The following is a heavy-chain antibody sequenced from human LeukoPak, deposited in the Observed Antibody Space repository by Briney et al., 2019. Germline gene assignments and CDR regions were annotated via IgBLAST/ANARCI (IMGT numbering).Heavy chain of an antibody. Sequence: PGRSLRLSCAASGFTFSSYGMHWDRQAPGKGLEWVAVIWYDGSNKYYADSVKGRFTISRDNSKNTLYLQMNSLRAEDTAVYYCARDRFSSSYYYYGMDVWGQGTTVTVSS. CDR2: IWYDGSNK. CDR3: ARDRFSSSYYYYGMDV. J-gene: IGHJ6*02. CDR1: GFTFSSYG. D-gene: IGHD6-13*01. V-gene: IGHV3-33*01.